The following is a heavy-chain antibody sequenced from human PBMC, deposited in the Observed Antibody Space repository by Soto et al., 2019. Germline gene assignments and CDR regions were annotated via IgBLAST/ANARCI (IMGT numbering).Heavy chain of an antibody. CDR1: GGTFSSYA. V-gene: IGHV1-69*13. Sequence: SVKVSCKASGGTFSSYAISWVRQAPGQGLEWMGGIIPIFGTANYAQKFQGRVTITADESTSTAYMELSSLRSEDTAVYYCARGGIAAAGTGWFDPWGQGTLVTVSS. CDR2: IIPIFGTA. CDR3: ARGGIAAAGTGWFDP. J-gene: IGHJ5*02. D-gene: IGHD6-13*01.